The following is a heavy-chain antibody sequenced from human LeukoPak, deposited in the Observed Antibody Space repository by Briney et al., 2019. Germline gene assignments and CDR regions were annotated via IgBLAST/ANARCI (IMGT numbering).Heavy chain of an antibody. CDR3: ARQGYDYRYFDY. D-gene: IGHD5-12*01. CDR1: GGSISSSSYY. J-gene: IGHJ4*02. Sequence: SETLSLTCAVSGGSISSSSYYWGWIRQPPGKGLEWIGSIYHSGSTYYNPSLKSRVTISVDTSKNQFSLKLSSVTAADTAVYYCARQGYDYRYFDYWGQGTLVTVSS. CDR2: IYHSGST. V-gene: IGHV4-39*01.